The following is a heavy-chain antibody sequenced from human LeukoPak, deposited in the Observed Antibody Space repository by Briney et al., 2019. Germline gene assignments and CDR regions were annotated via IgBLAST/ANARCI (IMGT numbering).Heavy chain of an antibody. CDR1: GYTFTGYY. J-gene: IGHJ5*02. V-gene: IGHV1-2*02. CDR2: INPNSGGT. CDR3: ARAPPAATWFDP. Sequence: ASVKVSCKASGYTFTGYYMHWVRQAPGQGLEWMGWINPNSGGTNYAQKFQGRVTMTRDTSISTAYLQWSSLKASDTAMYYCARAPPAATWFDPWGQGTLVTVSS. D-gene: IGHD2-2*01.